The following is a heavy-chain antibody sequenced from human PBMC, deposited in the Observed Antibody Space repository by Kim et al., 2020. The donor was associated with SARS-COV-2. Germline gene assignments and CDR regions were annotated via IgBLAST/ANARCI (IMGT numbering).Heavy chain of an antibody. V-gene: IGHV4-39*01. CDR1: GGSISSSSYY. Sequence: SETLSLTCTVSGGSISSSSYYWGWIRQPPGKGLEWIGSIYYSGSTYYNPSLKSRVTISVDTSKNQFSLKLSSVTAADTAVYYCARHGWEGWFRGWVAFDIWGQGTMVTVSS. J-gene: IGHJ3*02. CDR2: IYYSGST. CDR3: ARHGWEGWFRGWVAFDI. D-gene: IGHD3-10*01.